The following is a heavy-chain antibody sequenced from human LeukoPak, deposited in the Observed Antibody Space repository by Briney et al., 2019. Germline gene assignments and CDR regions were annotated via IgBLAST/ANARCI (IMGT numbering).Heavy chain of an antibody. V-gene: IGHV3-9*01. CDR1: GFTFDDYA. CDR2: ISWNSGSI. J-gene: IGHJ4*02. D-gene: IGHD3-3*01. Sequence: PGGSLRLSCAASGFTFDDYAMHWVRQAPGKGLEWVSGISWNSGSIGYADSVKGRFTISRDNAKNSLYLQMNSLRAEDTAVYYCARDRGHIDFWSGPPLWGQGTLVTVSS. CDR3: ARDRGHIDFWSGPPL.